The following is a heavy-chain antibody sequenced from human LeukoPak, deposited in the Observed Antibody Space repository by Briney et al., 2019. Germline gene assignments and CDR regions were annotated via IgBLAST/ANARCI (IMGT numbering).Heavy chain of an antibody. Sequence: GESLKISCKGSGYSFTTYWIAWVRQVPGKGLEWMGIIHPRDSDIGYNQPFQGQVAISADKSISTAYLQWNSLKASDTAMYYCARMIGLGEVSPYFDYWGQGSLVTVSS. J-gene: IGHJ4*02. CDR1: GYSFTTYW. CDR3: ARMIGLGEVSPYFDY. CDR2: IHPRDSDI. D-gene: IGHD3-16*02. V-gene: IGHV5-51*01.